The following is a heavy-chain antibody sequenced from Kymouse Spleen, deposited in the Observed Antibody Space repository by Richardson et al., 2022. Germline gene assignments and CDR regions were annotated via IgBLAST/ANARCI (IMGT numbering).Heavy chain of an antibody. CDR1: GFTFSDYY. CDR3: ARDEYYYGSGSYYNPYYYYGMDV. CDR2: ISSSGSTI. D-gene: IGHD3-10*01. J-gene: IGHJ6*02. Sequence: QVQLVESGGGLVKPGGSLRLSCAASGFTFSDYYMSWIRQAPGKGLEWVSYISSSGSTIYYADSVKGRFTISRDNAKNSLYLQMNSLRAEDTAVYYCARDEYYYGSGSYYNPYYYYGMDVWGQGTTVTVSS. V-gene: IGHV3-11*01.